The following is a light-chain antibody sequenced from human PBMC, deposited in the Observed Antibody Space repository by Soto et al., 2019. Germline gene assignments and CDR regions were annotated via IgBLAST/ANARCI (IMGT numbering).Light chain of an antibody. Sequence: IVLSQSPDSPSVSPGESVTISCRASQSISSSKLAWYQQNPGQAPGLLMYGASNRATGIPARFSGSGSGTEFTLTISSLQSEDFAVYYCQQYDYWPRTFGQGTKVDIK. J-gene: IGKJ1*01. CDR1: QSISSS. CDR3: QQYDYWPRT. CDR2: GAS. V-gene: IGKV3-15*01.